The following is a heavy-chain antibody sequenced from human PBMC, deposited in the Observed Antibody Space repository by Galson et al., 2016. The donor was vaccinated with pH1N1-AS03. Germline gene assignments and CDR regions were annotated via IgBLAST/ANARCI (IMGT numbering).Heavy chain of an antibody. D-gene: IGHD3-10*01. CDR3: ARDLTSHFGSGSFF. CDR2: ISPIFGSA. Sequence: SVKVSCKASGGTLNNYAINWLRQAPGQGLEWMGGISPIFGSANYAQKFQGRVTITADIFTNTVYMELSSLGSEDTAVYYCARDLTSHFGSGSFFGGQGTLVTASS. CDR1: GGTLNNYA. J-gene: IGHJ4*02. V-gene: IGHV1-69*06.